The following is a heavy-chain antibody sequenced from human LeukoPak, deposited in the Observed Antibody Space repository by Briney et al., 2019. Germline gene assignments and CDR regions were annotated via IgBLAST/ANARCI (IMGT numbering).Heavy chain of an antibody. CDR2: IYTSGST. D-gene: IGHD3-22*01. CDR1: GGSISSYY. CDR3: ARASDYYDSSGYYFDY. V-gene: IGHV4-4*07. J-gene: IGHJ4*02. Sequence: SETLSLTCTVSGGSISSYYWSWIRQPAGKGLEWIGRIYTSGSTNYNPSLKSRVTMSVDTSKNQFSLKLSSVTAADTAVYYCARASDYYDSSGYYFDYWGQGTLITVSS.